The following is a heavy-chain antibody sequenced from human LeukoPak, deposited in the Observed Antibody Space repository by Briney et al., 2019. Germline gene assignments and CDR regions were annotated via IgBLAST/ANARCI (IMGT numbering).Heavy chain of an antibody. CDR3: ARDLHSGSYLDY. CDR1: GFTFSSYA. Sequence: GGSLRLSCAASGFTFSSYAMHWVRQAPGKGLEWVAVISYDGSNKYYADSVKGRFTISRDNSKNTLYLQMNSLRAEDTAVYYCARDLHSGSYLDYWGRGTLVTVSS. CDR2: ISYDGSNK. D-gene: IGHD1-26*01. J-gene: IGHJ4*02. V-gene: IGHV3-30-3*01.